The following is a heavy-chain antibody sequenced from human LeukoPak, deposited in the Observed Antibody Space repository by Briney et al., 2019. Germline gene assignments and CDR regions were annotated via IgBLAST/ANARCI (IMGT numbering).Heavy chain of an antibody. J-gene: IGHJ6*03. CDR1: GGSFSGYY. Sequence: SGTLCLTCAVYGGSFSGYYWSWIRQPPGKGLEWIGEINHSGSTKYNPYLKSRVTIFLDKSKNQFLQKLSSMQTADTAVYYCARGPPIFGVARYYYYYTDGGGKRTTVTAPS. V-gene: IGHV4-34*01. D-gene: IGHD3-3*01. CDR2: INHSGST. CDR3: ARGPPIFGVARYYYYYTDG.